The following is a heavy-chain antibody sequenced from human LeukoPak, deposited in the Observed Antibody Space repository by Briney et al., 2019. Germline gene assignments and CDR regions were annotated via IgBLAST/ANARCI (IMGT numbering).Heavy chain of an antibody. CDR1: GFTFSDYN. J-gene: IGHJ4*02. CDR2: ISRSGSTK. Sequence: PGGSLRLSCAASGFTFSDYNMRWIRQAPGKGLEWVSSISRSGSTKYYADSVKGRFTISRDNAKNSLYLQMNSLRAEDTAVYYCARDLNYYYFDYWGQGTLVTVSS. D-gene: IGHD3-10*01. V-gene: IGHV3-11*04. CDR3: ARDLNYYYFDY.